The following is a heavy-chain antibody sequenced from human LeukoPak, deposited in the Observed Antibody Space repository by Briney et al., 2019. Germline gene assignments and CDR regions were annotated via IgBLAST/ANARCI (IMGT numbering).Heavy chain of an antibody. CDR1: GYTFTSYG. CDR3: ARGGRSDYYGSGSYSDY. J-gene: IGHJ4*02. D-gene: IGHD3-10*01. V-gene: IGHV1-18*04. CDR2: ISAYNGNT. Sequence: ASVKVSCKASGYTFTSYGISWVRQAPGQGPEWMGWISAYNGNTNYAQKLQGRVTMTTDTSTSTAYMELRSLRSDDTAVYYCARGGRSDYYGSGSYSDYWGQGTLVTVSS.